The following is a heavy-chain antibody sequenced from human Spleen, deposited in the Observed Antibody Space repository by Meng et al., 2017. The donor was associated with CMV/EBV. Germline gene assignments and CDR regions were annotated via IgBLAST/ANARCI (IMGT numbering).Heavy chain of an antibody. D-gene: IGHD6-19*01. CDR2: IYYSGST. Sequence: SETLSLTCSVSGDSVSSYYWTWIRQPPGKGLEWIGYIYYSGSTNYNPSLKSRVTISVDTSKNQFSLKLSSVTAADTAVYYCARYSSGWYYFDYWGQGTLVTVSS. CDR1: GDSVSSYY. CDR3: ARYSSGWYYFDY. V-gene: IGHV4-59*02. J-gene: IGHJ4*02.